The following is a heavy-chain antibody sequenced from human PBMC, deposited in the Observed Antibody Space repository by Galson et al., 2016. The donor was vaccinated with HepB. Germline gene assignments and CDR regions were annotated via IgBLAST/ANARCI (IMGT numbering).Heavy chain of an antibody. J-gene: IGHJ6*02. CDR1: GFTFSNYG. V-gene: IGHV3-33*01. Sequence: SLRLSCAASGFTFSNYGMHWVRQAPGKGLEWVALIWYDGSKKYYAESVKGRLTISRDNSKNTLDLQMNSLRAEETAVYYCARDGIPSPQDIGGRLPPPYYYGMDVWGQGTAVTVSS. D-gene: IGHD6-6*01. CDR3: ARDGIPSPQDIGGRLPPPYYYGMDV. CDR2: IWYDGSKK.